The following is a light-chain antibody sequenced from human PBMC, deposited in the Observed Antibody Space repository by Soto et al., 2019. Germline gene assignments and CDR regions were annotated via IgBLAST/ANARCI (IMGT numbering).Light chain of an antibody. CDR2: GAS. V-gene: IGKV3-20*01. J-gene: IGKJ5*01. Sequence: EIVLTQSPGTLSLSPEERATLSCRASQSIGSSYLAWYQQKPGQAPRLLIYGASTRATGIPDRFSGSGSGADFTLAINRVAPEDFAVYYCQQYGSLPITFGQGTRLEIK. CDR3: QQYGSLPIT. CDR1: QSIGSSY.